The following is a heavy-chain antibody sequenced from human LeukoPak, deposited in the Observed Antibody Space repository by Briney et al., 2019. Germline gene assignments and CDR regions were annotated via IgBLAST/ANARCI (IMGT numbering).Heavy chain of an antibody. CDR3: ARVIPHGWRQSDH. J-gene: IGHJ4*02. Sequence: SETLSLTCAVSSDFLSTSHWWNWVRQSPGEGLEWIGEVSVGGSTDYNPSLKSRVTMSLDKSKNQISLNLNSVTAADTAVYYCARVIPHGWRQSDHWGQGILVIVSS. CDR1: SDFLSTSHW. CDR2: VSVGGST. D-gene: IGHD6-19*01. V-gene: IGHV4-4*02.